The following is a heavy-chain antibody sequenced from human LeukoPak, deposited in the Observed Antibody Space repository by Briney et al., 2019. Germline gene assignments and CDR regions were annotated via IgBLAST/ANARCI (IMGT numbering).Heavy chain of an antibody. CDR2: IYYSGST. V-gene: IGHV4-31*03. CDR1: GGSISSGGYY. CDR3: ARGIIVGSYYYYGMDV. J-gene: IGHJ6*02. D-gene: IGHD3-16*02. Sequence: SQTLSLTCTVSGGSISSGGYYWSWIRQHPGKGLEYIGYIYYSGSTYYNPSLKSRVTISVDTPKNQFSLKVTSVTVADTAVYYCARGIIVGSYYYYGMDVWGQGTTVTVSS.